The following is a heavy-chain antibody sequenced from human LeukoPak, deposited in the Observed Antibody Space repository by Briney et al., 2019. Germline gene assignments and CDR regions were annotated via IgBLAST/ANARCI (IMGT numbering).Heavy chain of an antibody. Sequence: ASVKVSCKASGGTFSSYAISWVRQAPGQRLEWMGWINAGNGYTKYSQKFQGRVTITRDTSASTAYMELSSLRSEDTAVYYCARDEGSSSWYSWGQGTMVTVSS. CDR3: ARDEGSSSWYS. J-gene: IGHJ3*01. D-gene: IGHD6-13*01. CDR2: INAGNGYT. V-gene: IGHV1-3*01. CDR1: GGTFSSYA.